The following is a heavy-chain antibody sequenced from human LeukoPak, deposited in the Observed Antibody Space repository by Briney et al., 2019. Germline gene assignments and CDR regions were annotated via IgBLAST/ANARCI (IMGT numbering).Heavy chain of an antibody. J-gene: IGHJ4*02. CDR1: GYTFTSFS. D-gene: IGHD1-26*01. CDR3: AGMGGELLGPWFDY. Sequence: ASVKVSCKASGYTFTSFSITWVRQAPGQGLEWMGWISVHNGNTNYAQKLQGRVTMTTDTSTSTAYMELRSLRSDDTAVYYCAGMGGELLGPWFDYWGQGTLVTVSS. CDR2: ISVHNGNT. V-gene: IGHV1-18*01.